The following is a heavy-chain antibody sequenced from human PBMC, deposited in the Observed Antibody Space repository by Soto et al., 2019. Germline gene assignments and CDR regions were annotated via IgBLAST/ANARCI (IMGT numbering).Heavy chain of an antibody. CDR2: ISPYNGYT. CDR1: GYTFTNYG. Sequence: QVQLVQSGAEVKKPGASVKVSCKASGYTFTNYGLSWVRQAPGQGLEWMGWISPYNGYTNYAQTLQARVTMTTDTSTSTAYMELRSLRSDDTAVYYCARGKDFGVVIPSKTNWFDPWGQGTLVTVSS. V-gene: IGHV1-18*01. D-gene: IGHD3-3*01. J-gene: IGHJ5*02. CDR3: ARGKDFGVVIPSKTNWFDP.